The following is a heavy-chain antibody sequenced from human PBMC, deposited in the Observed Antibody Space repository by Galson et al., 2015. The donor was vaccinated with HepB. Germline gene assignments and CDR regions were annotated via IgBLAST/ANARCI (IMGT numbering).Heavy chain of an antibody. J-gene: IGHJ6*02. Sequence: SLRLSCAASGFTFSSYAMSWVRQAPGKGLEWVSSISGSGGSTYYADSVKGRFTISRDNSKNTLYLQMNNLRAEDTAVYYCAKNIKMGVVAGSGPRRTNPYYYNALDVWGRGTTVTVSS. CDR3: AKNIKMGVVAGSGPRRTNPYYYNALDV. D-gene: IGHD6-19*01. CDR1: GFTFSSYA. V-gene: IGHV3-23*01. CDR2: ISGSGGST.